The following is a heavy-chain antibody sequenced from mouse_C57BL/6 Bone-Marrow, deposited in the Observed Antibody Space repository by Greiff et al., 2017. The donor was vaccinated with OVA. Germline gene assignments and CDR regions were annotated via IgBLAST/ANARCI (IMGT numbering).Heavy chain of an antibody. Sequence: EVKLMESGGGLVQPGGSLSLSCAASGFTFTDYYMSWVRQPPGKALEWLGFIRNKANGYTTEYSASVKGRFTISRDNSQSILYLQRNALRAEDSATYYCARIPLYYSNYAWFAYWGQGTRVTVSA. CDR1: GFTFTDYY. D-gene: IGHD2-5*01. V-gene: IGHV7-3*01. J-gene: IGHJ3*01. CDR3: ARIPLYYSNYAWFAY. CDR2: IRNKANGYTT.